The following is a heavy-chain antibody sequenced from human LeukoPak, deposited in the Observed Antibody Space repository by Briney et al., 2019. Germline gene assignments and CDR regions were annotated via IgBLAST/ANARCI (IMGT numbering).Heavy chain of an antibody. Sequence: PGGSLRLSCAASGFTFSSYGMHWVRQAPGKGLEWVAVISYDGSNKYYADSVKGRFTISRDNSKNTLYLQMNSLRAEDTAVYNCAKDGGGYYYGSGSYFDYWGQGTLVTVSS. CDR2: ISYDGSNK. CDR3: AKDGGGYYYGSGSYFDY. CDR1: GFTFSSYG. V-gene: IGHV3-30*18. D-gene: IGHD3-10*01. J-gene: IGHJ4*02.